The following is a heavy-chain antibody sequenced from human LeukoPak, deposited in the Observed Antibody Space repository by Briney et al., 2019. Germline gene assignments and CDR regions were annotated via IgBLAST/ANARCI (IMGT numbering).Heavy chain of an antibody. CDR2: IYYSGST. Sequence: PSETLSLTCTVSGGSISSSSYYWGWLRQPPGRGLEGVGSIYYSGSTYYNPSLKSRVTISVDTSKNQFSLKLSSVTAADTAVYYCASSIAVANFDYWGQGTLVTVSS. J-gene: IGHJ4*02. D-gene: IGHD6-19*01. CDR3: ASSIAVANFDY. V-gene: IGHV4-39*01. CDR1: GGSISSSSYY.